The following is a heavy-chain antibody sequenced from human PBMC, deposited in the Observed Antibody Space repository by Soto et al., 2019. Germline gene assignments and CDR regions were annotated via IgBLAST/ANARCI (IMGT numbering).Heavy chain of an antibody. CDR2: IYYSGST. CDR1: GGSISSSSYY. V-gene: IGHV4-39*01. Sequence: SETLSLTCTVSGGSISSSSYYWGWIRQPPGKGLEWIGSIYYSGSTYYNPSLKSPVTISVDTSKNQFSLKLSSVTAADTAVYYCARRDSHYIGWFDPWGQGTLVTVSS. J-gene: IGHJ5*02. D-gene: IGHD2-15*01. CDR3: ARRDSHYIGWFDP.